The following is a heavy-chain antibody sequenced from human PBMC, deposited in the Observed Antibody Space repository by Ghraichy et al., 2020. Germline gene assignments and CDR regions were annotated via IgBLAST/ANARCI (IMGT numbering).Heavy chain of an antibody. D-gene: IGHD6-6*01. CDR3: ARGQLVLEH. V-gene: IGHV4-34*01. J-gene: IGHJ1*01. CDR2: INHSGSP. Sequence: SQTLSLTCAVYGGSLSGYYWTWIRQPPGKGLEWIGEINHSGSPDYNPSLKSRFAISVDTSKNQFSLKLTSVTAADTAVYYCARGQLVLEHWGQGTLVTVSS. CDR1: GGSLSGYY.